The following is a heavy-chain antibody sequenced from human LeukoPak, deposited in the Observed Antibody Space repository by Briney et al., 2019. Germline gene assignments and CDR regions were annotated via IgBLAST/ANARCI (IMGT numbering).Heavy chain of an antibody. CDR2: ISYDGSNK. CDR3: ARSKSGAGYYVDV. Sequence: PGGSLRLSCAASGFIVSRNQMSWVRQAPGKGLEWVAVISYDGSNKYYADSVKGRLTISRDNSKNTLYLQMNSLRAEDTAVYYCARSKSGAGYYVDVWGKGTTVTVSS. CDR1: GFIVSRNQ. V-gene: IGHV3-30*04. D-gene: IGHD3-10*01. J-gene: IGHJ6*03.